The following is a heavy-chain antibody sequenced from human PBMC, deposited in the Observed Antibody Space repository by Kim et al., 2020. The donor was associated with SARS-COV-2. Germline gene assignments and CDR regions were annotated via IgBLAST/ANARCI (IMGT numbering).Heavy chain of an antibody. Sequence: YYPRSVKGRCTIYRENAKNSLYLKMNSLRAGDTAVYYCAREVAGTGGFDYWSQGTLVTVSS. D-gene: IGHD6-19*01. V-gene: IGHV3-13*01. CDR3: AREVAGTGGFDY. J-gene: IGHJ4*02.